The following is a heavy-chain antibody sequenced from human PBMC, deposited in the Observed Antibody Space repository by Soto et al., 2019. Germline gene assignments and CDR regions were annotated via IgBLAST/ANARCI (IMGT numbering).Heavy chain of an antibody. CDR2: ITRTGDRT. CDR3: VFCASPPTDTLQSLLYFDY. V-gene: IGHV3-23*01. CDR1: GFTFRNYA. Sequence: GGSLRLSCAASGFTFRNYAMNWVRQTPGKGLKWVSLITRTGDRTYYADSVRGRFNISRDNSKNTLFLQMNSLRAEDTALYYCVFCASPPTDTLQSLLYFDYWGQGTLVTVSS. D-gene: IGHD1-1*01. J-gene: IGHJ4*02.